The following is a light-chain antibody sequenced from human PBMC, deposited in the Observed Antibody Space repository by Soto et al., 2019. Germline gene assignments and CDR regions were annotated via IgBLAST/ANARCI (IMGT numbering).Light chain of an antibody. CDR3: QKYNSAPWT. CDR1: QGISNY. J-gene: IGKJ1*01. CDR2: VAS. V-gene: IGKV1-27*01. Sequence: DIQMTQSPSSLSASVGDRVTITCRASQGISNYLAWYEQQPGKVPKLLIYVASTLQSGVPSRFSGSGSGTDFTLTISSLQPEDVATYYCQKYNSAPWTFGQGTKVEIK.